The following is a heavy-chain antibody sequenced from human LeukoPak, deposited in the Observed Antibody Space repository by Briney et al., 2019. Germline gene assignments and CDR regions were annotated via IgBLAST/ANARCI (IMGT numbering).Heavy chain of an antibody. Sequence: SETLSLTCAVSGGSISTNNWWSWVRQPPGKGLEWIGSIYYSGSTYYNPSLKSRVTISVDTSKNQFSLKLSSVTAADTAVYYCAREMADYDILTGYYIPPFDYWGQGTLVTVSS. CDR3: AREMADYDILTGYYIPPFDY. CDR1: GGSISTNNW. CDR2: IYYSGST. V-gene: IGHV4-4*02. D-gene: IGHD3-9*01. J-gene: IGHJ4*02.